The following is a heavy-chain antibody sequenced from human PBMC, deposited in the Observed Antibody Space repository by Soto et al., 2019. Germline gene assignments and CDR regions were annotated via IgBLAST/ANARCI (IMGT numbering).Heavy chain of an antibody. V-gene: IGHV3-23*01. Sequence: GGSLRLSCLASGFTFSDFAMTWVRHVPGRGLEWIASLDGAGGSTYYAESVRGRFSISRDNSQNTLFLQMKRLTVDDTAIYYCAAPRDEYGSGVSWFTYGMDIWGQGTTVTVS. CDR3: AAPRDEYGSGVSWFTYGMDI. CDR2: LDGAGGST. CDR1: GFTFSDFA. D-gene: IGHD3-10*01. J-gene: IGHJ6*02.